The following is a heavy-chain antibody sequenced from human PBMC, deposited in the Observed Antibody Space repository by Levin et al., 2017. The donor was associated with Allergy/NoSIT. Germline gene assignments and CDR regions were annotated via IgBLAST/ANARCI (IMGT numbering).Heavy chain of an antibody. CDR3: TRVLLWEPAAAISGFGDAFDI. D-gene: IGHD2-2*01. V-gene: IGHV3-49*03. Sequence: PGGSLRLSCTASGFTFGDYAMSWFRQAPGKGLEWVGFIRSKAYGGTTEYAASVRVRFTISRDDSKSIAYLQMNSLKTEDTAVYYCTRVLLWEPAAAISGFGDAFDIWGQGTMVTVSS. CDR1: GFTFGDYA. CDR2: IRSKAYGGTT. J-gene: IGHJ3*02.